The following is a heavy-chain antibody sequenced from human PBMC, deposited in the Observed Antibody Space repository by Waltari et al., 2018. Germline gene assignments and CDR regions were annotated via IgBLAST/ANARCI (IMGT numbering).Heavy chain of an antibody. CDR2: INWNGGST. CDR1: GFTFDDYG. V-gene: IGHV3-20*04. J-gene: IGHJ3*02. CDR3: ARDSSSSSLAAFDI. D-gene: IGHD6-6*01. Sequence: EVQLVGSGGGVVRPGGSLSPSCAAYGFTFDDYGMGRVRQAPGKGLEWVSGINWNGGSTGYADSVKGRFTISRDNAKNSLYLQMNSLRAEDTALYYCARDSSSSSLAAFDIWGQGTMVTVSS.